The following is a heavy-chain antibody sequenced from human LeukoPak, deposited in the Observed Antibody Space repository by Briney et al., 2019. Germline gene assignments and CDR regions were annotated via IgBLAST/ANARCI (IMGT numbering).Heavy chain of an antibody. V-gene: IGHV4-59*01. D-gene: IGHD3-10*01. Sequence: SGTLSLTCNVSGGSMNNYFWSWIRQPPGQGLEWIAYISHSGFTNYNPSLKSRVSVSLDTSKSQISLRLTSVTAADSAMYFCARVKGFTYGHRTHYYFDYWGQGTLVTVSS. CDR1: GGSMNNYF. CDR3: ARVKGFTYGHRTHYYFDY. J-gene: IGHJ4*02. CDR2: ISHSGFT.